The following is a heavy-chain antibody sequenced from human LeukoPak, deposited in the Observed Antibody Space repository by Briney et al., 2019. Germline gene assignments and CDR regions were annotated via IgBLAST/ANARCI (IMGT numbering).Heavy chain of an antibody. CDR1: GGSISSYY. J-gene: IGHJ6*03. CDR2: IYYSGST. CDR3: ARVRGGSVLRYSDWLSDPYYYYYMDV. V-gene: IGHV4-59*01. Sequence: SETLSLTCTVSGGSISSYYWSWIRQPPGKGLEWIGYIYYSGSTNYNPSLKSRVTISVDTSKNQSSLKLSSVTAADTAVYYCARVRGGSVLRYSDWLSDPYYYYYMDVWGKGTTVTISS. D-gene: IGHD3-9*01.